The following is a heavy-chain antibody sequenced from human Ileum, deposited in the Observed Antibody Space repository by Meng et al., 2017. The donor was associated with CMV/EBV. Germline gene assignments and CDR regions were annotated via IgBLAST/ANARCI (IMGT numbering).Heavy chain of an antibody. CDR1: GFNISDNS. J-gene: IGHJ5*02. Sequence: GQLGELGGGLVQPGGSLGLSCAASGFNISDNSMNWVRQAPGKGPEWVSLMYDSGTTKYADSVKGRFTISRDNSKNTLDLQMNSLRVEDTAVYYCAGDGGYSDPWGQGTLVTVSS. D-gene: IGHD2-21*01. CDR2: MYDSGTT. CDR3: AGDGGYSDP. V-gene: IGHV3-66*01.